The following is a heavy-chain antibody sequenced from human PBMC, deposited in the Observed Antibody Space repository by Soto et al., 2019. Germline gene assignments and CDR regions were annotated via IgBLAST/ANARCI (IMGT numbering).Heavy chain of an antibody. V-gene: IGHV5-51*01. D-gene: IGHD6-13*01. CDR2: IYPGDYET. CDR1: GYTFSNFW. Sequence: PGESLKISCHCSGYTFSNFWIAWVRQLPGKGLEWMGIIYPGDYETRYSPSFHGKVTISADRSIGTAYLQWSSLEASDSAFYFCARSPRSSPYFDYWGQGVLVTVFS. J-gene: IGHJ4*02. CDR3: ARSPRSSPYFDY.